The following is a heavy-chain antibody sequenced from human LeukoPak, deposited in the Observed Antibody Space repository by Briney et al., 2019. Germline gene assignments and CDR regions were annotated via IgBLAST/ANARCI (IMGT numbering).Heavy chain of an antibody. CDR3: ARGYYSSSRFDS. D-gene: IGHD6-13*01. CDR1: GFPFSNYW. J-gene: IGHJ4*02. CDR2: VNSDGSTT. V-gene: IGHV3-74*01. Sequence: GGSLRLSCAASGFPFSNYWMHWVRQAPGKGLVWVSRVNSDGSTTNYADSVKGRFAISRDNAENTLYMRMNSLRPEDTAVYYYARGYYSSSRFDSWGQGTLVTVSS.